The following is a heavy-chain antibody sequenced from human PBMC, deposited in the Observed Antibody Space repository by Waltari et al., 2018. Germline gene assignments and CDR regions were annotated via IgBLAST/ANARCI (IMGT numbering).Heavy chain of an antibody. V-gene: IGHV4-59*01. CDR2: SYYSWSN. J-gene: IGHJ4*02. Sequence: QVQLQESGPGLVKPSETLSLTFTVSGGSISSYYWRWIRQPPGQGLGLIGYSYYSWSNNYNPSLKSRGTIPVDTAKNQFSLKLSSVTGADTAVYYCATRRYDFWSGYQPYVDYWGQGTLVTVSS. CDR3: ATRRYDFWSGYQPYVDY. CDR1: GGSISSYY. D-gene: IGHD3-3*01.